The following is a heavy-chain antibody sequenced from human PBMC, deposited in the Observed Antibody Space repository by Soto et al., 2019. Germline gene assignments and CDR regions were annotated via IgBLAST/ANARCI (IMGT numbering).Heavy chain of an antibody. CDR3: XXXXXGGSCYSH. CDR2: IKSKTDGGTT. V-gene: IGHV3-15*01. CDR1: GFTFSNAW. Sequence: EVQLVESGGGLVKPGGSLRLSCAASGFTFSNAWMSWVRQAPGKGLEWVGRIKSKTDGGTTDYAAPVKGRFTISRDDSXXXLXXXXXXXXXXXXXXXXXXXXXXGGSCYSHWGQGTLVTVSS. D-gene: IGHD2-15*01. J-gene: IGHJ4*02.